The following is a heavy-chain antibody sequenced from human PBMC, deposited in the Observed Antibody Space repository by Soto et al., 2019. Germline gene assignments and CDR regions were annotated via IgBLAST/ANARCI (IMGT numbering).Heavy chain of an antibody. CDR1: GFTFSSYG. V-gene: IGHV3-23*01. CDR2: ISGSGGST. CDR3: AKDSLIYYYDSSGYYHSFDY. Sequence: PGGSLRLSCAASGFTFSSYGMHWVRQAPGKGLEWVSAISGSGGSTYYADSVKGRFTISRDNSKNTLYLQMNSLRAEDTAVYYCAKDSLIYYYDSSGYYHSFDYWGQGPLVTVSS. J-gene: IGHJ4*02. D-gene: IGHD3-22*01.